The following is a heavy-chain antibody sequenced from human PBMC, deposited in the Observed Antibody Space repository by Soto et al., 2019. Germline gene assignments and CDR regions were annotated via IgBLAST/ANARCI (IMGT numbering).Heavy chain of an antibody. D-gene: IGHD6-13*01. CDR3: AGEDVSSSWYYYYDMDV. V-gene: IGHV4-4*08. Sequence: SETLSLTCTVSGSPISDHYWSWFRQAPGQGLEWVGYIYYTGTTTYNPSLKSRVTISLDTSKSQFSLILRSVTAADTAVYYCAGEDVSSSWYYYYDMDVWGQGTTVTVSS. CDR2: IYYTGTT. CDR1: GSPISDHY. J-gene: IGHJ6*02.